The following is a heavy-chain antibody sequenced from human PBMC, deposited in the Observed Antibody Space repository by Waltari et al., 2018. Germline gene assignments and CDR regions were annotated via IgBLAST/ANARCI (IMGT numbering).Heavy chain of an antibody. V-gene: IGHV3-21*01. J-gene: IGHJ5*02. CDR1: GFSFSSYI. CDR2: INNNGNYQ. CDR3: AKGDTLTTRFFDP. D-gene: IGHD4-17*01. Sequence: EVQLVESGGGLVKPGGSLRLSCAASGFSFSSYIMIWVRQAAGKGLEWVSSINNNGNYQYYADSVTGRFTISRDSATNSLYLQMTNLRVEDTAVYYCAKGDTLTTRFFDPWGQGTLVTVSS.